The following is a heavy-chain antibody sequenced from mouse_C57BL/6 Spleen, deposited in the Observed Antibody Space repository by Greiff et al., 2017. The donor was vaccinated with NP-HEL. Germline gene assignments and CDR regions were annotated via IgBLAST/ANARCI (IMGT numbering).Heavy chain of an antibody. Sequence: EVQVVESGGGLVKPGGSLKLSCAASGFTFSDYGMHWVRQAPEKGLEWVAYISSGSSTIYYADTVKGRFTISRDNAKNTLFLQMTSLRSEDTAMYYCARGDDGYAMDYWGQGTSVTVSS. J-gene: IGHJ4*01. CDR3: ARGDDGYAMDY. CDR1: GFTFSDYG. CDR2: ISSGSSTI. V-gene: IGHV5-17*01.